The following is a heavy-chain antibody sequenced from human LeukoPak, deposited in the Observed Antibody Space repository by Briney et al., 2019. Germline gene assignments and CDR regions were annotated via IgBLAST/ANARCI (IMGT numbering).Heavy chain of an antibody. CDR2: IYYSGST. J-gene: IGHJ6*02. V-gene: IGHV4-59*01. D-gene: IGHD3-10*01. Sequence: SETLSLTCTVSGGSISSYYWSWIRQPPGKGLEWIGYIYYSGSTNYNPSLKSRVTISVDTSKNQFSLRLSSQTAADTAVYYCARASFHYGSGMGSYYYYGMDVWGQGTTVTVSS. CDR3: ARASFHYGSGMGSYYYYGMDV. CDR1: GGSISSYY.